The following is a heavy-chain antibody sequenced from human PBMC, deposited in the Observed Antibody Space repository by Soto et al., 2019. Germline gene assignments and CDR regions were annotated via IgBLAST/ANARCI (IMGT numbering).Heavy chain of an antibody. Sequence: ASVKVSCKASGGTFSSYAISWVRQAPGQGLEWMGGIIPIFGTANYAQKFQGRVTITADESTSTAYMELSSLRSEDTAVYYCARVLILGYCTNGVCPPRVGWFDPWGQGTLVTRLL. V-gene: IGHV1-69*13. CDR1: GGTFSSYA. CDR3: ARVLILGYCTNGVCPPRVGWFDP. D-gene: IGHD2-8*01. CDR2: IIPIFGTA. J-gene: IGHJ5*02.